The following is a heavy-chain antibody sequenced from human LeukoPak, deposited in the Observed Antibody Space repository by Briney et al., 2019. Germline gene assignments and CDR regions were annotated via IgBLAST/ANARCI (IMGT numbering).Heavy chain of an antibody. J-gene: IGHJ3*02. D-gene: IGHD3-22*01. V-gene: IGHV4-4*07. CDR3: ARREYYYDSSGYSDAFDI. CDR2: IYTTGST. CDR1: GGSINGYY. Sequence: SETLSLTCTVSGGSINGYYWSWIRKPAGRGLEWIGHIYTTGSTNYNPSLKSRVSMSVDTSNNQFSLRLTSVTAADTAVYYCARREYYYDSSGYSDAFDIWGQGTMVTVSS.